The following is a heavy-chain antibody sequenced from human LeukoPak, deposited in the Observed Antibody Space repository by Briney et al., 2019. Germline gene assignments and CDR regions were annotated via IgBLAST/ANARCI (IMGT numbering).Heavy chain of an antibody. V-gene: IGHV1-2*02. J-gene: IGHJ4*02. CDR1: GSTFTGYN. D-gene: IGHD3-3*01. CDR3: ARINTVFGVINNDY. CDR2: INPNSGGT. Sequence: GSVKDSCKASGSTFTGYNIHWVRQAPGQGLEWMGWINPNSGGTNYAQKFQGRGTMTRATSITTDYLELSTLRSDDPAVYYYARINTVFGVINNDYWGQGTLVTVSS.